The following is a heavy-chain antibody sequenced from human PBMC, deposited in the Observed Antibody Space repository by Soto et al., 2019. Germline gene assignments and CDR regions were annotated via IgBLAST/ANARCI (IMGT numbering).Heavy chain of an antibody. Sequence: GASVRVSCKASGYTFTSYGISWVRQAPGQGLEWMGWISAYNGNTNYAQKLQGRVTMTTDTSTSTAYMELRSLRSDDTAVYYCARRGIIAAAGTGSFAYWGRGTLVTVSS. CDR3: ARRGIIAAAGTGSFAY. J-gene: IGHJ4*02. D-gene: IGHD6-13*01. CDR1: GYTFTSYG. V-gene: IGHV1-18*04. CDR2: ISAYNGNT.